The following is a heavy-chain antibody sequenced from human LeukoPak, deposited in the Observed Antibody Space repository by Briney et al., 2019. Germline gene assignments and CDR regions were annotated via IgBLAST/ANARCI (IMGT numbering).Heavy chain of an antibody. CDR3: AREIYGSGSYYTEYYYYYYYMDV. CDR2: IDGSGNSI. Sequence: GGSLRLSCAASGFTFNIYEFNWVRQAPGKGLEWLSYIDGSGNSIYYADSVKGRFTISRDNAKNSLYLQMNSLRAEDTAVYYCAREIYGSGSYYTEYYYYYYYMDVWGKGTTVTVSS. CDR1: GFTFNIYE. D-gene: IGHD3-10*01. J-gene: IGHJ6*03. V-gene: IGHV3-48*03.